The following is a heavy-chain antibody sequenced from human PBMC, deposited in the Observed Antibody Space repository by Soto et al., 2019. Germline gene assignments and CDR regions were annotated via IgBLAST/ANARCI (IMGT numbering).Heavy chain of an antibody. Sequence: QVQLVQSGAEVKKPGSSVKVSCKASGGTFSSYAISWVRQAPGQGLEWMGGIIPIFGTANYAQKFQGRVTITADESPSPAYMELSSLRSEDTAVYYCARDRSTAVVTGEYFQHWGQGTLVTVSS. D-gene: IGHD4-17*01. CDR1: GGTFSSYA. CDR3: ARDRSTAVVTGEYFQH. J-gene: IGHJ1*01. V-gene: IGHV1-69*12. CDR2: IIPIFGTA.